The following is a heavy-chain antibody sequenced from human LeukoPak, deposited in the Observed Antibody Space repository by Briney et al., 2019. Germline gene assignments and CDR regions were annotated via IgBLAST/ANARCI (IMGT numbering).Heavy chain of an antibody. V-gene: IGHV4-39*07. CDR1: GGSISSSSYY. J-gene: IGHJ4*02. Sequence: PSETLSLTCTVSGGSISSSSYYWGWIRQPPGKGLEWIGSIYYSGSTYYNPSLKSRVTISVDTSKNQFSLKLSSVTAADTAVYYCARGGHLGSGSYSFDYWGQGTLVTVSS. CDR2: IYYSGST. CDR3: ARGGHLGSGSYSFDY. D-gene: IGHD1-26*01.